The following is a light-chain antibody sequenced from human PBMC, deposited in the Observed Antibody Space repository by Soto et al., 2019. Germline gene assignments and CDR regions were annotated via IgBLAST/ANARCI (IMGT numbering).Light chain of an antibody. Sequence: QSVLTQPASVSGSPGESITISCTGTSSDVGTYNLVTWYQQHPGRVPRLILYEGNKRPSGVSSRFPASKSGNTASLTISWLQAEDEADYFCCSYAPSRTLLFGGGTKVTVL. CDR3: CSYAPSRTLL. CDR1: SSDVGTYNL. J-gene: IGLJ2*01. V-gene: IGLV2-23*01. CDR2: EGN.